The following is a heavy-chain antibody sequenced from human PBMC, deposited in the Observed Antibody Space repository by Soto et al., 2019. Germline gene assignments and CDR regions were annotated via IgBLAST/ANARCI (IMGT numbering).Heavy chain of an antibody. CDR2: INPKNGDT. V-gene: IGHV1-2*02. D-gene: IGHD2-2*01. Sequence: GASVKVSCKTSGYFFNDYHMHWVRKAPGQGLEWMGWINPKNGDTNYAQKFQDRVTMTRDTSISTVYIELSRLTSDDTAVYYCAREAGGSNIHEVLLDPWGQGTLVNVSS. CDR1: GYFFNDYH. CDR3: AREAGGSNIHEVLLDP. J-gene: IGHJ5*02.